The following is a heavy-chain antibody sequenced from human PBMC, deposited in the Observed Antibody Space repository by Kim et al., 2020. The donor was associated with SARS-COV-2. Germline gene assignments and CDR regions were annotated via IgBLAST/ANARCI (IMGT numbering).Heavy chain of an antibody. CDR2: ISSNGEDT. CDR1: GFTFSDYA. Sequence: GGSLRLSCSVSGFTFSDYAMHWVRQPPGKGLQYVSSISSNGEDTFYADSLRDRFTIFRDNSKDTLYLEMSRLRSDDTSVYYCVKGDVAVAGNFGYFDNWAQGTLVTVST. V-gene: IGHV3-64D*09. CDR3: VKGDVAVAGNFGYFDN. J-gene: IGHJ4*02. D-gene: IGHD6-19*01.